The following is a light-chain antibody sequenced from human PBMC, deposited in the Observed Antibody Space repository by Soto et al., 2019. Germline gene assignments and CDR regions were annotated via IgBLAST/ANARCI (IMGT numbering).Light chain of an antibody. Sequence: DIQMTQSPSTLSASVGDRVTITCRASQSISGWLAWYQQKPGKAPKVLIYDVSTLESGVSSRFSGGGSATEFTLTISSLQPDDFETYYCQQHNSSQWKFGKGTKVDIX. CDR2: DVS. CDR3: QQHNSSQWK. CDR1: QSISGW. J-gene: IGKJ1*01. V-gene: IGKV1-5*01.